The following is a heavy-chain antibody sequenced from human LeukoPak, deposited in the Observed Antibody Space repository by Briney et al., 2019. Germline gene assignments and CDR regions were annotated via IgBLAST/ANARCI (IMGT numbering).Heavy chain of an antibody. Sequence: ASVKVSCKASGGTFSSYAISWVRQAPGQGLEWMGRIIPIFGTANYAQKLRGRVTITTDESTSTAYMELSSLRSEDTAVYYCARLRQDDFWSGTLASWGQGTLVTVSS. J-gene: IGHJ5*01. CDR1: GGTFSSYA. D-gene: IGHD3-3*01. CDR2: IIPIFGTA. CDR3: ARLRQDDFWSGTLAS. V-gene: IGHV1-69*05.